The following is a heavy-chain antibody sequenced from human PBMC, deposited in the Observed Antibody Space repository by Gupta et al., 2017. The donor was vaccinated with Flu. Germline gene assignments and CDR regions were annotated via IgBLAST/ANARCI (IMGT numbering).Heavy chain of an antibody. D-gene: IGHD3-16*01. Sequence: EGLLLEYAGGLVQPGGSLRLSRQASGVTFSHYAKSWVRQAPGKGLEWVSVIIDSGDSTYYADSVKGRFTISRDNSQNTLYLQMTSLRAEDTAVYYCARDFLGSTLLTAIDSWGQGTLVTVSS. CDR2: IIDSGDST. J-gene: IGHJ4*02. V-gene: IGHV3-23*01. CDR1: GVTFSHYA. CDR3: ARDFLGSTLLTAIDS.